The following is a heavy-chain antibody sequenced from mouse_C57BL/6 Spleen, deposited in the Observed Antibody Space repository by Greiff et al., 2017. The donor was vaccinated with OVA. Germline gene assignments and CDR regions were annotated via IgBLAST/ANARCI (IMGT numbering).Heavy chain of an antibody. CDR3: ARYNGSSENYYAMDY. CDR1: GYSITSDY. J-gene: IGHJ4*01. V-gene: IGHV3-8*01. Sequence: SGPGLAKPSQTLSLTCSVTGYSITSDYWNWIRKFPGNKLEYMVYISYSGSTYYNPSLKSRISITRDTSKNQYYLQLNSVTTEDTATDYCARYNGSSENYYAMDYWGQGTSVTVSS. CDR2: ISYSGST. D-gene: IGHD1-1*01.